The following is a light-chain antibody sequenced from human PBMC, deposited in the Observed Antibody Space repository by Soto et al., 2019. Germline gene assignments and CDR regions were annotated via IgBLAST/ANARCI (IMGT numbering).Light chain of an antibody. J-gene: IGKJ4*01. V-gene: IGKV3-15*01. CDR1: QSVSSN. CDR2: GAF. Sequence: EIVMTQSPATLSVSPGERVTLSCRASQSVSSNLAWYQQKPGQAPRLLIYGAFTRATGIPARFSGSGARTDFTLTISSLQSEDFAVYYGQQYNNWPPLSFGGGTKVEIK. CDR3: QQYNNWPPLS.